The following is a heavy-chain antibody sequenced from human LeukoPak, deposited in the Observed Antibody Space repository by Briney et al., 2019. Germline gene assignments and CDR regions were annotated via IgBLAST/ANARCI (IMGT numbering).Heavy chain of an antibody. D-gene: IGHD6-13*01. CDR3: ARGSGRQQLEQNY. V-gene: IGHV3-7*01. CDR1: GFTFSIYW. Sequence: GRSLRLSCAASGFTFSIYWMSWVRQAPGRGPEWLAIIKEDGSVIWDVESVRGRFTISRDNAKNSVYLEMNSLRAEDTAVYYCARGSGRQQLEQNYWGQGNLVTVSS. CDR2: IKEDGSVI. J-gene: IGHJ4*02.